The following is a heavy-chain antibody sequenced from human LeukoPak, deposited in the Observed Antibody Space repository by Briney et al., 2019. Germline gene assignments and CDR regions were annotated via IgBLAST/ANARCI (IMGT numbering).Heavy chain of an antibody. Sequence: SETLSLTCTVTGGAISSYYWSWIRQPPGKGLEWIGYVYYSGTTNYNPPLKSRLTISVDMSKNQFSLKLSSVTAADTAVYYCAGDERRRSYGHWFDPWGQGTLVTVSS. V-gene: IGHV4-59*01. CDR1: GGAISSYY. CDR3: AGDERRRSYGHWFDP. J-gene: IGHJ5*02. CDR2: VYYSGTT. D-gene: IGHD3-16*01.